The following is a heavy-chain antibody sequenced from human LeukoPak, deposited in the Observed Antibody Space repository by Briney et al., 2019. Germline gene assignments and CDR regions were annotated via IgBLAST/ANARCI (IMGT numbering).Heavy chain of an antibody. J-gene: IGHJ4*02. CDR3: AKFSRSYCSSTRCSKYFDY. CDR1: GFTFSSSA. CDR2: ISIDVDKT. Sequence: GGSLRLSCEASGFTFSSSAMTWVRQASGKGLEWVSSISIDVDKTYYADSVKGRVTISRDNSKTTLYLQMNSLRAEDTAVYYCAKFSRSYCSSTRCSKYFDYWGQGTLVTASS. D-gene: IGHD2-2*01. V-gene: IGHV3-23*01.